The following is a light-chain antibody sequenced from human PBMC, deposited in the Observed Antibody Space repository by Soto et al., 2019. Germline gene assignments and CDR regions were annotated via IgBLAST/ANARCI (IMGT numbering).Light chain of an antibody. J-gene: IGKJ2*01. CDR2: DAS. CDR1: QSVSSY. Sequence: EIVLTQSPATLSLSPGERATLSCRASQSVSSYLAWYQQKPGHAPRLLIYDASNRATGIPARFSGSGSGTDFTLTISSLEPEDFAVYYCHQRSNWPLYTFGQGTKLEIK. CDR3: HQRSNWPLYT. V-gene: IGKV3-11*01.